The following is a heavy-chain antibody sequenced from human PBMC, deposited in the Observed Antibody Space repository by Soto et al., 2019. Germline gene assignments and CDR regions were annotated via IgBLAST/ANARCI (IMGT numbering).Heavy chain of an antibody. D-gene: IGHD6-13*01. V-gene: IGHV3-30*18. J-gene: IGHJ5*02. CDR1: GFTFSSYG. Sequence: PGGSLRLSCAASGFTFSSYGMHWVRQAPGKGLEWVAVISYEGSNKYYADSVKGRFTISRDNSKNTLYLQMNSLRAEDTAVYYCAKDRSIAAAGGVNWFDPWGQGTLVTVSS. CDR3: AKDRSIAAAGGVNWFDP. CDR2: ISYEGSNK.